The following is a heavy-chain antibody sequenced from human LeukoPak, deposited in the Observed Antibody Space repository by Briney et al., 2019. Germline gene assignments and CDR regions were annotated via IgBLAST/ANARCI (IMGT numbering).Heavy chain of an antibody. CDR3: ARLHHDSSGFDAFDI. V-gene: IGHV4-59*11. Sequence: SETQSLTCTVSGGSISSHYWSWTRQPPGKGLEWIGHIDYSGSTNYNPSIKSRVTISVDTSKNQFSLKLSSVTAADTAVYYCARLHHDSSGFDAFDIWGRGTMVTVSS. CDR2: IDYSGST. CDR1: GGSISSHY. D-gene: IGHD3-22*01. J-gene: IGHJ3*02.